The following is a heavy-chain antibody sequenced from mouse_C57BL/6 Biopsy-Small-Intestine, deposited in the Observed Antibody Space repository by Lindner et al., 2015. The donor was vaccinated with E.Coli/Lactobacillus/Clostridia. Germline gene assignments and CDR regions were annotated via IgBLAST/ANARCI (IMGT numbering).Heavy chain of an antibody. Sequence: SVKVSCKASGYTLTGYYIHWVRQAPGQGLEWVGCINPNTGGTKYQQKFQGRVTLTRDTSVRTLYMELSNLRSDDTATYYCARDVGYSNNIRNSPDFDYWGQGTLVTVS. CDR2: INPNTGGT. J-gene: IGHJ3*01. CDR3: ARDVGYSNNIRNSPDFDY. D-gene: IGHD4-1*01. V-gene: IGHV1-72*04. CDR1: GYTLTGYY.